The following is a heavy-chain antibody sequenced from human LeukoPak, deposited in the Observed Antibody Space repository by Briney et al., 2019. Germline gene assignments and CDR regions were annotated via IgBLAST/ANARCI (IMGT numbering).Heavy chain of an antibody. D-gene: IGHD1-26*01. CDR2: ISSNGGST. Sequence: PGGSLRLSCAASGFTFSSYAMHWVRQAPGKGPEYVSAISSNGGSTYYANSVKGRFTISRDNSKNTLYLQMGSLRAEDMAVYYCAREVGAQRYFDYWGQGTLVTVSS. CDR3: AREVGAQRYFDY. CDR1: GFTFSSYA. V-gene: IGHV3-64*01. J-gene: IGHJ4*02.